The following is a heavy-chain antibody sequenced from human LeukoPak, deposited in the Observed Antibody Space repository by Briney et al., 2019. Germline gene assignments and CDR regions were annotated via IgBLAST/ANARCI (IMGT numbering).Heavy chain of an antibody. V-gene: IGHV4-34*01. CDR3: VRHRSSLLLDS. J-gene: IGHJ4*02. Sequence: SETLSLTCAVYGGSFSGYYWSWIRQPPGKGLEWIGEINHSGSTNYNPSLKSRVTISVDTSKNHFSLQLSSVTAADTAVYYCVRHRSSLLLDSWGQGTLVTVSS. CDR1: GGSFSGYY. CDR2: INHSGST. D-gene: IGHD3-22*01.